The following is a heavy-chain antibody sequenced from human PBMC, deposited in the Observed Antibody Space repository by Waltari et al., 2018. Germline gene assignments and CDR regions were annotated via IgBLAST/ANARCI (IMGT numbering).Heavy chain of an antibody. CDR1: GGSITSNDYY. CDR3: ARAGGPPYYDFWSNIIY. CDR2: IHYSGRN. Sequence: QLQLQESGPGLVEPSETLSLTCSVSGGSITSNDYYLGWIRQPPGKGLEWIATIHYSGRNSYNPSLKSRVTVSVDTSKSQFSLKLNSVTAADTAVYYCARAGGPPYYDFWSNIIYWGPGTLVTVSS. V-gene: IGHV4-39*07. J-gene: IGHJ4*02. D-gene: IGHD3-3*01.